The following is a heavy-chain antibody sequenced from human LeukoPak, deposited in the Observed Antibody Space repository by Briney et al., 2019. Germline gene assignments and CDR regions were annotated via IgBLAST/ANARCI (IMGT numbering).Heavy chain of an antibody. CDR2: IRSKAYGGTT. CDR3: SGSFGELTFFDY. Sequence: GGYLRFSCTASGFTFGDYGMSWVRQAPGQGLEWVGFIRSKAYGGTTEYAASVKGRFTISRGDSKSIAYLQMNSLKTEDKAVYYCSGSFGELTFFDYWGQGTLVTVSS. CDR1: GFTFGDYG. J-gene: IGHJ4*02. D-gene: IGHD3-10*01. V-gene: IGHV3-49*04.